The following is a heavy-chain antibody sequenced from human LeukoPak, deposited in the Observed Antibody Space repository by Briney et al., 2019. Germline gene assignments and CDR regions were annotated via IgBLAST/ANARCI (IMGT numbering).Heavy chain of an antibody. D-gene: IGHD3-9*01. Sequence: ASVKVSCKASGGTFSSYAISWVRQAPGQGLEWMGWINTNTGNPTYAQGFTGRFVFSLDTSVSTAYLQISSLKAEDTAVYYCARLGPDYDILTGYYMWFDPWGQGTLVTVSS. CDR1: GGTFSSYA. V-gene: IGHV7-4-1*02. CDR2: INTNTGNP. J-gene: IGHJ5*02. CDR3: ARLGPDYDILTGYYMWFDP.